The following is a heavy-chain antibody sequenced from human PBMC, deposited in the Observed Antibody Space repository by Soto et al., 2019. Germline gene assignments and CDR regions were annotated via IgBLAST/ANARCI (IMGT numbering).Heavy chain of an antibody. CDR1: GGSISSGGYY. Sequence: TLSLTCTVSGGSISSGGYYWSWICQHPGKGLELIGYIYYSGSTYYNPSLKSRVTISVDTSKNQFSLKLSSVTAADTAVYYCARVATIFGVAGDYWGQGTLVTVSS. CDR3: ARVATIFGVAGDY. J-gene: IGHJ4*02. CDR2: IYYSGST. D-gene: IGHD3-3*01. V-gene: IGHV4-31*03.